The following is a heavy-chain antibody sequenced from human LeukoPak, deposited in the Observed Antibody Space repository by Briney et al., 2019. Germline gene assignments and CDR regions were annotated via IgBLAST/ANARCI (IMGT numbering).Heavy chain of an antibody. CDR3: ARGDGYNTHGGVDY. J-gene: IGHJ4*02. D-gene: IGHD5-24*01. CDR1: GGSISGYY. V-gene: IGHV4-59*01. CDR2: IYYSGST. Sequence: SETLSLTCTVSGGSISGYYWSWIRQPPGKGLEWIGYIYYSGSTNYNPSLKSRVTISVDTSKSQFFLKLSSVTAADTAVYYCARGDGYNTHGGVDYWGQGTLVTVSS.